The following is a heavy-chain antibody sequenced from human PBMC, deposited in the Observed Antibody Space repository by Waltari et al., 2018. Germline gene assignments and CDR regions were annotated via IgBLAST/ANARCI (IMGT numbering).Heavy chain of an antibody. CDR1: GYTLTGYY. D-gene: IGHD3-22*01. CDR3: ASTYLDSSGYYYFDY. J-gene: IGHJ4*02. V-gene: IGHV1-2*06. Sequence: QVQLVQSGAEVKKPGASVKVSCKASGYTLTGYYMHWVRQAPGQGLEWMGRINPNSGGTNYAQKFQGRVTMTRDTSISTAYMELSRLRSDDTAVYYCASTYLDSSGYYYFDYWGQGTLVTVSS. CDR2: INPNSGGT.